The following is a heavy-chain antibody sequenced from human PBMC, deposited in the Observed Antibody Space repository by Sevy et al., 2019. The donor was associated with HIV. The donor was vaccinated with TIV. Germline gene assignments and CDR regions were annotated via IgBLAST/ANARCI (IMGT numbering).Heavy chain of an antibody. Sequence: SETLSLTCSVSGGSGGSISDYYWSWIRQPPGKGLEWIGYINYSRSTKFHTSLKSRATISVDTSKNQLSLKLTSVTAADPAVYYCARGGTSLFAPWGQGTLVTVSS. V-gene: IGHV4-59*01. CDR3: ARGGTSLFAP. CDR1: GGSGGSISDYY. D-gene: IGHD2-15*01. J-gene: IGHJ5*02. CDR2: INYSRST.